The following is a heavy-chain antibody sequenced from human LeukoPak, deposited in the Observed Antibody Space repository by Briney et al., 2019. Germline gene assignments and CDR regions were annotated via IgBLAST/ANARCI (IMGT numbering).Heavy chain of an antibody. D-gene: IGHD1-26*01. CDR1: GGTFSSYA. V-gene: IGHV1-69*05. CDR3: ARPRGDSGSYFFSDAFDI. CDR2: IIPIFGTA. J-gene: IGHJ3*02. Sequence: SVKVSCKASGGTFSSYAISWVRQAPGQGLEWMGGIIPIFGTANYAQKFQGRVTITTDESTSTAYMELSSLRSEDTAVYYCARPRGDSGSYFFSDAFDIWAKGQWSPSLQ.